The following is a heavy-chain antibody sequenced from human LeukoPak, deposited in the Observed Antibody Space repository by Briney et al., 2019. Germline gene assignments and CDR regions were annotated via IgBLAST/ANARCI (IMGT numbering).Heavy chain of an antibody. CDR2: IYQSGSP. D-gene: IGHD6-13*01. CDR1: GASISSPFW. J-gene: IGHJ4*02. V-gene: IGHV4-4*02. CDR3: ARVGHRKAAAGVFDY. Sequence: SGTLSLTCAVSGASISSPFWWGWVRQTPGKGLEGIGEIYQSGSPNYNPSITSRVTMSVDKSKNLVFLRLMSVTAADTAVYFCARVGHRKAAAGVFDYWGQGMLVTVSS.